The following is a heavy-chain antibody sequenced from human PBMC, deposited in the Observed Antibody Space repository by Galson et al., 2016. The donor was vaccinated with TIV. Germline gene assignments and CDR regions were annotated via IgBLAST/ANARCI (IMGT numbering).Heavy chain of an antibody. CDR1: GYMFTTYG. CDR3: ARDRLGAKRAFDI. Sequence: SVKVSCKASGYMFTTYGMHWVRQAPGQRLEWMGWINVGNGNTKYVQKFKGRVTITSDTSARIAYMELSTLTSEDTAMYYCARDRLGAKRAFDIWGQGTLVTVSS. D-gene: IGHD3-16*01. J-gene: IGHJ3*02. V-gene: IGHV1-3*01. CDR2: INVGNGNT.